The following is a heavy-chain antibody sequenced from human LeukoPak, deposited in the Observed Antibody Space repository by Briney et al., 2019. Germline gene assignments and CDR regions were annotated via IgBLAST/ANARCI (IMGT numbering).Heavy chain of an antibody. Sequence: MTSETLSLTCTASGVSISSYYRSWIRQPPGKGLEWIWYIYYSCSTNYYPSPKSRATISVDTSKNQFSLKLNSVTAADTAVYYCTRVHTRITMIRGSKSAYYFDYWGQGTLVTVSS. CDR3: TRVHTRITMIRGSKSAYYFDY. CDR2: IYYSCST. V-gene: IGHV4-59*12. CDR1: GVSISSYY. D-gene: IGHD3-10*01. J-gene: IGHJ4*02.